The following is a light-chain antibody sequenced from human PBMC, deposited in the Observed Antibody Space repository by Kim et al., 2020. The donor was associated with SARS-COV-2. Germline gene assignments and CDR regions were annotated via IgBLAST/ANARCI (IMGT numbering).Light chain of an antibody. Sequence: LSPGESATLSCRASQSVRSQLAWYQQRPGQAPRLHIYDTSNRATGIPARFSGSGSGTDFTLTISSLEPEDLAVYYCQQRSSWPHTFRQGTKLEI. CDR1: QSVRSQ. V-gene: IGKV3-11*01. CDR3: QQRSSWPHT. J-gene: IGKJ2*01. CDR2: DTS.